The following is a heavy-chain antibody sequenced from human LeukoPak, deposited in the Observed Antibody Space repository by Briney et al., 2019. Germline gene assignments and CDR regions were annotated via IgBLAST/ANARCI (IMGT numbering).Heavy chain of an antibody. CDR2: INPNSGGT. CDR1: GYTFTGYY. J-gene: IGHJ3*02. Sequence: ASVKVSCKASGYTFTGYYMHWVRQAPGQGLEWMGWINPNSGGTNYAQKFQGWVTMTRNTSISTAYMELSSLRSEDTAVYYCARSEGADAFDIWGQGTMVTVSS. CDR3: ARSEGADAFDI. V-gene: IGHV1-2*04. D-gene: IGHD4/OR15-4a*01.